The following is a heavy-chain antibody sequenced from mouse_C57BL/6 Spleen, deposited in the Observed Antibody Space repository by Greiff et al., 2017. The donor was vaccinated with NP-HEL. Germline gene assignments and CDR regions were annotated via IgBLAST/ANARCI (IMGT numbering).Heavy chain of an antibody. V-gene: IGHV1-55*01. CDR3: AIYGSSYVWFAY. CDR2: IYPGSGST. J-gene: IGHJ3*01. CDR1: GYTFTSYW. D-gene: IGHD1-1*01. Sequence: VQLQQPGAELVKPGASVKMSCKASGYTFTSYWITWVKQRPGQGLEWIGDIYPGSGSTNYNEKFKSKATLTVDTSSSTAYMQLSSLTSEDSAVYYCAIYGSSYVWFAYWGQGTLVTVSA.